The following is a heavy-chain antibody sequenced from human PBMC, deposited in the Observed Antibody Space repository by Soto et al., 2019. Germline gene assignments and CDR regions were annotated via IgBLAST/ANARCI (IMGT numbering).Heavy chain of an antibody. V-gene: IGHV2-5*02. Sequence: QITLKESGPTLVKPTQTLTLTCTFSGFSLSTSGVGVGWIRQPPGKALEWLALIYWDDDKRYSPSLKSRLTITKDTSKNQVVLTMTNMDPVDTATYYCARPHGSGSLNWFDPWGQGTLVTVSS. CDR1: GFSLSTSGVG. CDR2: IYWDDDK. CDR3: ARPHGSGSLNWFDP. J-gene: IGHJ5*02. D-gene: IGHD3-10*01.